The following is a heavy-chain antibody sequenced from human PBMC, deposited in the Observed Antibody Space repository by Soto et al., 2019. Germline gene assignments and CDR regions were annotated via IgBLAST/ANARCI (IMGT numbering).Heavy chain of an antibody. V-gene: IGHV3-30*18. Sequence: GGSLRLSCAASGFIFSDYGMHWVRQAPGKGLEWVAVISYDVSNKYYADSVKGQFTISRDNSKNTLYLQMNSLRAEDTAVYYCAKDSAYYYESSGLFDSWGQGTLVTVSS. CDR3: AKDSAYYYESSGLFDS. CDR2: ISYDVSNK. J-gene: IGHJ4*02. D-gene: IGHD3-22*01. CDR1: GFIFSDYG.